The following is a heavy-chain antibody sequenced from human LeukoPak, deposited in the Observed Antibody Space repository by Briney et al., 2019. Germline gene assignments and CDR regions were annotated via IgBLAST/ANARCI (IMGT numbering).Heavy chain of an antibody. V-gene: IGHV3-23*01. CDR2: ISGSGGST. Sequence: GGSLRLSCAASGFTFSSYAMSWVRQAPGKGLEWVSAISGSGGSTYYADSVKGRFTISRDKSKNTLYLQMNSLRVEDTAVYYCAKAGDGYNPVPLYFDYWGQGTLVTVSS. CDR1: GFTFSSYA. CDR3: AKAGDGYNPVPLYFDY. D-gene: IGHD5-24*01. J-gene: IGHJ4*02.